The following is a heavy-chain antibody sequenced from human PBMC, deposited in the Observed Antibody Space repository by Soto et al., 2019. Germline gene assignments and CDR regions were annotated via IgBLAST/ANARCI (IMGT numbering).Heavy chain of an antibody. V-gene: IGHV3-7*01. D-gene: IGHD2-21*01. CDR2: IKEDGSER. CDR1: GFTFSNYW. J-gene: IGHJ5*02. Sequence: PGGSLRLSCAASGFTFSNYWMSWVRQAPGKVLEWVANIKEDGSERNYVDSVKGRFTISRDNAENSLYLQMNSLRAEDTAVYYCASARHIGPWGQGTLVTVSS. CDR3: ASARHIGP.